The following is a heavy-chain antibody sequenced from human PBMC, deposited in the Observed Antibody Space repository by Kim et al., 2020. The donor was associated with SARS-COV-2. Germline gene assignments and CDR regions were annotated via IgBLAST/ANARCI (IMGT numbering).Heavy chain of an antibody. V-gene: IGHV3-66*01. J-gene: IGHJ6*01. CDR1: GFTVSSNY. CDR3: ARRAKICSGCSCSGWGMDV. CDR2: IYSGGST. D-gene: IGHD2-15*01. Sequence: GGSLRLSCAASGFTVSSNYMSWVRQAPGKGLEWVSVIYSGGSTYYADSVKGRLTISRDNSKNTLYFQMNSLRAADTAVYYCARRAKICSGCSCSGWGMDV.